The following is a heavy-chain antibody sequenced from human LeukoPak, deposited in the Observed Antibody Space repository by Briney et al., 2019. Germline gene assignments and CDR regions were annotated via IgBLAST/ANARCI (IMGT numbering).Heavy chain of an antibody. V-gene: IGHV3-74*01. J-gene: IGHJ4*02. CDR3: ARGSVESLND. Sequence: GGSLRLSCAASGFVFSSYWMHGVRQAPGKGLVGVSRIYTDGSYTNYADSAKGRFTISRDNAKNTLSLHMNSLRAEDMAVYCCARGSVESLNDWGQGTLVTVSS. CDR1: GFVFSSYW. D-gene: IGHD3-3*01. CDR2: IYTDGSYT.